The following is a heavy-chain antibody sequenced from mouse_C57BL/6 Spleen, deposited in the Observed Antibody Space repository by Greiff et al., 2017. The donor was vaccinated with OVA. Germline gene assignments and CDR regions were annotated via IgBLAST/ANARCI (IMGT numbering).Heavy chain of an antibody. J-gene: IGHJ2*01. CDR2: IYPGDGDT. Sequence: VQLQQSGPELVKPGASVKISCKASGYAFSSSWMNWVKQRPGKGLEWIGRIYPGDGDTNYNGKFKGKATLTADKSSSTAYMQLSSQESEDSAVYFWARKMINGYHFCGWGQGTTLTVSS. CDR3: ARKMINGYHFCG. V-gene: IGHV1-82*01. D-gene: IGHD2-4*01. CDR1: GYAFSSSW.